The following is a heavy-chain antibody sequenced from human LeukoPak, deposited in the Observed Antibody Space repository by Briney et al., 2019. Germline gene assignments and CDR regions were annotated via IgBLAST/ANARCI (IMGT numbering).Heavy chain of an antibody. CDR2: INSDGTTT. Sequence: GGSLRLSCAASGFTFSNYWMHWVRQSPGKGLMWVSRINSDGTTTRYADSVKGRFTISRDNAKNTLYLQINSLRAEDTAVYYCARGTYYYEFWGQGTLVTVSS. D-gene: IGHD3-10*01. J-gene: IGHJ4*02. V-gene: IGHV3-74*01. CDR1: GFTFSNYW. CDR3: ARGTYYYEF.